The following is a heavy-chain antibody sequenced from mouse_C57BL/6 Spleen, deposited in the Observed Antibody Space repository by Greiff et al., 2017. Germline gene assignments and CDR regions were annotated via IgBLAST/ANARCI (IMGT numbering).Heavy chain of an antibody. CDR1: GFTFSSYA. Sequence: EVKVVESGGGLVKPGGSLKLSCAASGFTFSSYAMSWVRQTPEKRLEWVATISDGGSYTYYPDNVKGRFTISRDNAKNNLYLQMSHLKSEDTAMYYCARGLTTVVAHWYFDVWGTGTTVTVSS. J-gene: IGHJ1*03. CDR2: ISDGGSYT. CDR3: ARGLTTVVAHWYFDV. V-gene: IGHV5-4*03. D-gene: IGHD1-1*01.